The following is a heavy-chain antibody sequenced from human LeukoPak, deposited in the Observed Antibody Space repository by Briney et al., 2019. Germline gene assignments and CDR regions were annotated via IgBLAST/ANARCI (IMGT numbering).Heavy chain of an antibody. J-gene: IGHJ1*01. V-gene: IGHV1-3*01. D-gene: IGHD2-15*01. CDR2: INAGNGNT. CDR1: GYTFTSYA. Sequence: AASVKVSCKASGYTFTSYAMHWVRQAPGQRLEWMGWINAGNGNTKYSQKFQGRVTITRDTSASTAYMELSSLRSEDTAVYYCARDFCSGGSCYRYFQHWGQGTPVTVSS. CDR3: ARDFCSGGSCYRYFQH.